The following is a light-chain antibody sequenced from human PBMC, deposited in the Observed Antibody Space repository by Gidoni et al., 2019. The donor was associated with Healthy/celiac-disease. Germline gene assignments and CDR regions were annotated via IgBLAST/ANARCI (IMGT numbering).Light chain of an antibody. CDR2: GAS. CDR3: QQRGRWPLT. J-gene: IGKJ4*01. V-gene: IGKV3-11*01. Sequence: EIVLTQSPATLSLSPGERATLSCRASQSLGTFLVWYQHKPGQAPRLLTYGASTRSTGVPARFSGAGSGTDFTLTIASLEPEDFAIYYCQQRGRWPLTFXGXTRVEI. CDR1: QSLGTF.